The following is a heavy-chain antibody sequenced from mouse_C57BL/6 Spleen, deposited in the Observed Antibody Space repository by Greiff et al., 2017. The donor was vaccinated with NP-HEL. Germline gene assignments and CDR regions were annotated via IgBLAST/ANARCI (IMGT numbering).Heavy chain of an antibody. D-gene: IGHD3-2*02. CDR3: AGGGGSGYVPFAY. J-gene: IGHJ3*01. V-gene: IGHV14-2*01. CDR2: IDPEDGET. Sequence: VQLKQSGAELVKPGASVKLSCTASGFNIKDYYMHWVKQRTEQGLEWIGRIDPEDGETKYAPKFQGKATRTADTSSKTAYMKLSSLTSEDTAVYYCAGGGGSGYVPFAYWGQGTLVTVSA. CDR1: GFNIKDYY.